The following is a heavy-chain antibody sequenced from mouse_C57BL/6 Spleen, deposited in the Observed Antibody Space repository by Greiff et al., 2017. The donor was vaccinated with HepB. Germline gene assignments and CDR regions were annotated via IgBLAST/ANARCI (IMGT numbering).Heavy chain of an antibody. J-gene: IGHJ2*01. CDR3: ARYRWEVFDY. Sequence: EVQLVESGGGLVQPGGSLSLSCAASGFTFTDYYMSWVRQPPGKALEWLGFIRNKANGYTTEYSASVKGRFTISRDNSQSILYLQMNALRAEDSATYYCARYRWEVFDYWGQGTTLTVSS. CDR1: GFTFTDYY. D-gene: IGHD1-1*02. CDR2: IRNKANGYTT. V-gene: IGHV7-3*01.